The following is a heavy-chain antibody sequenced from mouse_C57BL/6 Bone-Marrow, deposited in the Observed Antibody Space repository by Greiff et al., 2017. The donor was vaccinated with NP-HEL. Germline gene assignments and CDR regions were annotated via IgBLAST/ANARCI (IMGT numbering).Heavy chain of an antibody. J-gene: IGHJ2*01. CDR1: GYAFTNYL. D-gene: IGHD1-1*01. CDR3: ARKGTTVDY. Sequence: VKLQESGAELVRPGTSVKVSCKASGYAFTNYLIEWVKQRPGQGLEWIGVINPGSGGTNYNEKFKGKATLTADKSASTAYMQLSSLTSEDSAVYFCARKGTTVDYWGQGTTLTVSS. V-gene: IGHV1-54*01. CDR2: INPGSGGT.